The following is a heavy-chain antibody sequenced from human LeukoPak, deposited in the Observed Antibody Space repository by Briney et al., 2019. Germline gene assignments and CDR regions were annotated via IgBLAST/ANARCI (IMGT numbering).Heavy chain of an antibody. Sequence: PSETLSLTCAVSGYSIGSGYYWGWIRQPPGKGLEWIGSIYHSGSTYYNPSLKSRVTISVDTSKNQFSLKLSSVTAADTAVYYCARQSSSIDYYDSSGYYYGVAFDIWGQGTMVTVSS. D-gene: IGHD3-22*01. CDR1: GYSIGSGYY. J-gene: IGHJ3*02. CDR2: IYHSGST. CDR3: ARQSSSIDYYDSSGYYYGVAFDI. V-gene: IGHV4-38-2*01.